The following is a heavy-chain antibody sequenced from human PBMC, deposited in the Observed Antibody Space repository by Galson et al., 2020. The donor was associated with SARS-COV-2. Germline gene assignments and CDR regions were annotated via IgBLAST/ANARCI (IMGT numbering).Heavy chain of an antibody. CDR2: IYYSGST. CDR1: GGSISSGGYY. CDR3: ATAPGVVPSGWFDP. D-gene: IGHD2-2*01. V-gene: IGHV4-31*03. J-gene: IGHJ5*02. Sequence: SETLSLTCTVSGGSISSGGYYWSWIRQHPGKGLEWIGYIYYSGSTYYNPSLKSRVTISVDTSKNQFSLKLSSVTAADTAVYYCATAPGVVPSGWFDPWGQGTLVTVSS.